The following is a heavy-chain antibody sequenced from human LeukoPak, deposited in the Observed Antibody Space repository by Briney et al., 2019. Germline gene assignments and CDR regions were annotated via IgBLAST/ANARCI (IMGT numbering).Heavy chain of an antibody. CDR1: GGTFSSYT. D-gene: IGHD3-10*01. CDR2: IIPILGIA. Sequence: SVKVSCKASGGTFSSYTVSWVRQAPGQGLEWMGRIIPILGIANYAQKLQGRVTMTTDTSTSTAYMELRSLRSDDTAVYYCSAMGQGLDAFDIWGQGTMVTVSS. CDR3: SAMGQGLDAFDI. J-gene: IGHJ3*02. V-gene: IGHV1-69*02.